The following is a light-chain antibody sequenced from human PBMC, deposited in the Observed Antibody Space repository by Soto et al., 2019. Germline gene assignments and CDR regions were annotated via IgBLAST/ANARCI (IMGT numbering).Light chain of an antibody. V-gene: IGKV3-15*01. J-gene: IGKJ1*01. CDR2: GAS. Sequence: EIVMTQSPATLSVSPGERGTLSCRASQSVSSNLAWYQQKPDQAPRLLIYGASTRATGIPARFSGSGSGTEFTLTISSLQSEDFAFYYCQQYYNWPQTFGQGTKVEIK. CDR1: QSVSSN. CDR3: QQYYNWPQT.